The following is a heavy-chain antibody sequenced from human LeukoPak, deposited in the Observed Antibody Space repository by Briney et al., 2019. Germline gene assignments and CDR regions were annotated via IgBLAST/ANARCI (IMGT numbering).Heavy chain of an antibody. V-gene: IGHV3-21*01. D-gene: IGHD5-24*01. Sequence: GGSLRLSCAASGFTFSGYSMNWVRQAPGKGLEWVSSISSSSIYIYNADSVKGRFTISRDNAKNSLYLQMNSLRADDTSVSFCARSIRERYNLIVYMYAWGKGTTVTVSS. CDR2: ISSSSIYI. CDR1: GFTFSGYS. CDR3: ARSIRERYNLIVYMYA. J-gene: IGHJ6*03.